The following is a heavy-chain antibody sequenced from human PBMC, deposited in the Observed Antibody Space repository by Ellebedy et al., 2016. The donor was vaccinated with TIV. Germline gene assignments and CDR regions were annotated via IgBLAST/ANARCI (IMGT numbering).Heavy chain of an antibody. CDR2: IYGSGGGI. CDR3: AKRLGIAGPSGDY. D-gene: IGHD7-27*01. Sequence: GESLKISCAASGFTFRRHGMHWVRQTPGKGLEWVSGIYGSGGGISYADSVKGRFTISRDNSKNTLYLQMNSLRAEETAVYYCAKRLGIAGPSGDYWGQGTLVTVSS. V-gene: IGHV3-23*01. J-gene: IGHJ4*02. CDR1: GFTFRRHG.